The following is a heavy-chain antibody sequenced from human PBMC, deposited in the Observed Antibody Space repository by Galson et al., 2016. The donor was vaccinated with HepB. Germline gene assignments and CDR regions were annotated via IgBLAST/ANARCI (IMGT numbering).Heavy chain of an antibody. CDR3: ARDEDFTGYKEYFKH. D-gene: IGHD3-9*01. J-gene: IGHJ1*01. V-gene: IGHV3-30-3*01. CDR2: IAYDGSSE. CDR1: GFTFSDYA. Sequence: SLRLSCAASGFTFSDYAMHWVRQAPGRGLEWVTYIAYDGSSEDYVESVKGRFTISRDNSKNTLFLQFDGRRLEDTAVYYCARDEDFTGYKEYFKHWGQGTLVTVSS.